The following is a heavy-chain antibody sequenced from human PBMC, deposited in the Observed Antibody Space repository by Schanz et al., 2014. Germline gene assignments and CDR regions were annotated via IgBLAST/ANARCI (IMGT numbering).Heavy chain of an antibody. CDR3: ARDDRAYYYGMDV. D-gene: IGHD3-22*01. CDR1: GYTFTDYG. CDR2: INPNSGGT. Sequence: QVQLVQSGAEVRKPGASVKVSCKASGYTFTDYGVIWVRQAPGQGLEWMGRINPNSGGTNFAQKFQGWVTVTRDTSISTVYMELSRVTYEDTAVYYCARDDRAYYYGMDVWGQGTTVTVSS. V-gene: IGHV1-2*04. J-gene: IGHJ6*02.